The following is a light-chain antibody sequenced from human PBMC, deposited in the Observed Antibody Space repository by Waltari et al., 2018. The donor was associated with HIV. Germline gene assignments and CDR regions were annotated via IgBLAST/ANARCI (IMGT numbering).Light chain of an antibody. CDR1: KNIRSN. V-gene: IGKV1-39*01. Sequence: DIQMTKSQSSLSASVGDRVTIPCRASKNIRSNLNCYQQKPGKAPNLLMYAASSLQSGGPSRFSGSGSGTDFTLTISSLQPEDFATYHCQQSYTDPRTFGQGTKV. J-gene: IGKJ1*01. CDR2: AAS. CDR3: QQSYTDPRT.